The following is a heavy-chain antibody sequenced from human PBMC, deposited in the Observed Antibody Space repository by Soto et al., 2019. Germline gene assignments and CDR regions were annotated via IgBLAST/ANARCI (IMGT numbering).Heavy chain of an antibody. V-gene: IGHV4-59*12. Sequence: SETLSLTCTVSGGSIRSYYWSWIRQPPGKGLEWIGYIYYSGGTYYNPSLKSRVTISVDRSKNQFSLKLSSVTAADTAVYYCAREYQFKWFDPWGQGTLVTVSS. D-gene: IGHD2-2*01. J-gene: IGHJ5*02. CDR1: GGSIRSYY. CDR2: IYYSGGT. CDR3: AREYQFKWFDP.